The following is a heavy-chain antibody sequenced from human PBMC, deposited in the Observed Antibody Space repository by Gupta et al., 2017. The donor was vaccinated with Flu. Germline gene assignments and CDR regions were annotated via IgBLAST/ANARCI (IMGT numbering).Heavy chain of an antibody. V-gene: IGHV4-34*01. J-gene: IGHJ5*02. Sequence: QVQLQQWGAGLLKPSETLSLTCAVYGGSFSGYYWSWIRQPPGKGLEWIGEINHSGSTNYNPSLKSRVTISVDTSKNQFSLKLSSVTAADTAVYYCARGDYDFWKGWFDPWGQGTLVTVSS. CDR2: INHSGST. CDR1: GGSFSGYY. D-gene: IGHD3-3*01. CDR3: ARGDYDFWKGWFDP.